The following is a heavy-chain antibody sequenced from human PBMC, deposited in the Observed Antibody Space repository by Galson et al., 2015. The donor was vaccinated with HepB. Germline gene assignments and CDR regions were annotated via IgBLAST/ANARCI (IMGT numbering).Heavy chain of an antibody. CDR3: ARDLSAQASREYVSRYYHYGLDV. CDR1: GFTFGSFA. J-gene: IGHJ6*02. Sequence: LRLSCAASGFTFGSFAMHRVRQAPGKGLEWVALIWFDGSNKFYADSVKGRFTISRDNSRNTLYLQMNSLRAGDTAVYYCARDLSAQASREYVSRYYHYGLDVWGQGTTVTVSS. CDR2: IWFDGSNK. V-gene: IGHV3-33*01. D-gene: IGHD2/OR15-2a*01.